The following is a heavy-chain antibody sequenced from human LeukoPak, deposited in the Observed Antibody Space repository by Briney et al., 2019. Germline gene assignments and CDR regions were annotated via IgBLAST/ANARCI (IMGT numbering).Heavy chain of an antibody. J-gene: IGHJ3*02. CDR1: GYTFTNFG. V-gene: IGHV1-18*01. CDR3: ARDREEDAFDI. CDR2: ISAYNGNT. Sequence: ASVKVSCKASGYTFTNFGISWVRQAPGQGLEWMGWISAYNGNTNYAQKLQGRVTMTTDTSTSTAYMDLRSLRSDDTAVYYCARDREEDAFDIWGQGTMVTVSS.